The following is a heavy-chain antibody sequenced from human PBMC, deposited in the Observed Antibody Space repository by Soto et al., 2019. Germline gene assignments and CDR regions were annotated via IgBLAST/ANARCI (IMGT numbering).Heavy chain of an antibody. CDR2: ISGYNGDT. J-gene: IGHJ4*02. Sequence: QVQLVQSGAEVKKPGASVKVSCKASGYTSTSYGISWVRQAPGQGLEWMGWISGYNGDTNYAQRLQGRVTMITDTFTSTAYMELRSLRSDDTAVYYCARGGSATYSFDYWGQGTLVTVSS. CDR1: GYTSTSYG. CDR3: ARGGSATYSFDY. V-gene: IGHV1-18*01. D-gene: IGHD3-10*01.